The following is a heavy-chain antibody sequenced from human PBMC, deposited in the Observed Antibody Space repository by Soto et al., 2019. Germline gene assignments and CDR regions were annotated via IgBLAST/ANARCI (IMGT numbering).Heavy chain of an antibody. Sequence: SVTLSLTCTVSGGSISSSSYYWGWIRQPPGKGLEWIGSIYYSGSTYYNPSLKSRVTISVDTSKNQFSLKLSSVTAADTALYYCARDYFDSSDYTTNWFDPWGQGALVTVSS. D-gene: IGHD3-22*01. CDR1: GGSISSSSYY. CDR2: IYYSGST. J-gene: IGHJ5*02. V-gene: IGHV4-39*01. CDR3: ARDYFDSSDYTTNWFDP.